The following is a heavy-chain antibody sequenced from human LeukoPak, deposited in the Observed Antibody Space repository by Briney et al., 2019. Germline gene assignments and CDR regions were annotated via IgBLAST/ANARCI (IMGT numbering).Heavy chain of an antibody. CDR2: IYPGDSDT. J-gene: IGHJ4*02. Sequence: GESLKISCKGSGYSFTSYWNGWVRQMPGKGLEWMGIIYPGDSDTRYSPSFQGQVTISADKSISTAYLQWSSLKASDTAMYYCATAAQTGYSYGYPFDYWGQGTLVTVSS. CDR1: GYSFTSYW. D-gene: IGHD5-18*01. CDR3: ATAAQTGYSYGYPFDY. V-gene: IGHV5-51*01.